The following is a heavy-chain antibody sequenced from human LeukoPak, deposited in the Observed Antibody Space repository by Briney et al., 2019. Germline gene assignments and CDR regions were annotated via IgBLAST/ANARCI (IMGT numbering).Heavy chain of an antibody. V-gene: IGHV3-30-3*01. J-gene: IGHJ4*02. CDR1: GFTFSSYA. Sequence: GRSLRLSCAASGFTFSSYAMHWVRQAPGKGLEWVAVISYDGSNKYYADSVKGRFTVSRDNSKNTLYLEMNSLRAEDTAVYYCASAAGPFDNWGQGTLVTVSS. D-gene: IGHD6-13*01. CDR3: ASAAGPFDN. CDR2: ISYDGSNK.